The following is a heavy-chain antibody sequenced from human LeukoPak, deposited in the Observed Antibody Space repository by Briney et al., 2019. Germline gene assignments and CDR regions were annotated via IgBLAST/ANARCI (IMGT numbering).Heavy chain of an antibody. CDR2: ISSSSTYI. Sequence: GGSLRLSCAASGFTFSSYSMNWARQVSGKGLERVSYISSSSTYINYADSVKGRFTISRDNSKNSLYLEMNSLRAEDTAVYHCVRGAGTSYFDYWGQGTLVTVSS. V-gene: IGHV3-21*01. D-gene: IGHD1-1*01. J-gene: IGHJ4*02. CDR3: VRGAGTSYFDY. CDR1: GFTFSSYS.